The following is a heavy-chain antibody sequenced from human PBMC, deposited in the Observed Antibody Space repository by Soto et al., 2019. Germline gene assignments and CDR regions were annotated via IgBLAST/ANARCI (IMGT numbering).Heavy chain of an antibody. CDR1: GFSFSTCV. CDR2: IRASGDTT. J-gene: IGHJ4*02. D-gene: IGHD3-22*01. Sequence: EVQLLESGGGLVQPGGSLRLSCAASGFSFSTCVVSWVRQAPGKGLEWVSSIRASGDTTHYAESVRGRFTISRDNSRNTLHLQMSSLTAEDTAIYSCAAQATGYFVPFDFWGRGTLVTVSS. CDR3: AAQATGYFVPFDF. V-gene: IGHV3-23*01.